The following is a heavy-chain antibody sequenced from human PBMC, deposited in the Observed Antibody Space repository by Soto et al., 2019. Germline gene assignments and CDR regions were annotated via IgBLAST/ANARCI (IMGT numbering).Heavy chain of an antibody. CDR2: SSGSSI. CDR1: GFTFSDYY. V-gene: IGHV3-11*01. D-gene: IGHD2-15*01. Sequence: GGSLRLSCAAAGFTFSDYYMSWIRQAPGKGLEWISGSSGSSIYYADSVKGRFTISRDNAKNSLYLQMNSLRVEDTAVYYCARDRGSSAYTDYWGQGTPVTVSS. CDR3: ARDRGSSAYTDY. J-gene: IGHJ4*02.